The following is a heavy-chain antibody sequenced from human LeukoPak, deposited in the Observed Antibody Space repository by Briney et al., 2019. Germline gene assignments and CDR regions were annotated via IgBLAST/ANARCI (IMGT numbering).Heavy chain of an antibody. CDR3: AKGSMVGATMAAFDI. D-gene: IGHD1-26*01. CDR2: LSSSATNT. J-gene: IGHJ3*02. CDR1: GFTFSTYA. Sequence: PWGSLRPSCVASGFTFSTYALTRLRQAPGKGLEWVSTLSSSATNTYYADSVTGRFTISRDSSKNTLYLQMISLRAEDTAIYFCAKGSMVGATMAAFDIWGQGTMVTVSS. V-gene: IGHV3-23*01.